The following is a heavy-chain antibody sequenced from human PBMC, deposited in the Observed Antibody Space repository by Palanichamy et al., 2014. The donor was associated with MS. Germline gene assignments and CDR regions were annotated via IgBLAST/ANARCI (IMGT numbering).Heavy chain of an antibody. V-gene: IGHV1-2*06. J-gene: IGHJ5*02. D-gene: IGHD6-19*01. Sequence: QVQLVQSGAEVRQPGASVKVSCEASGYTFSGSYLHWVRQAPGQGLEWMGRVNPNSGDTKYAPKFQDRVTMTRDTSRSTVYMELSSLTSDDTAVYYCARGGFTSGWNPNWFDPWGQGTLVTVSS. CDR1: GYTFSGSY. CDR2: VNPNSGDT. CDR3: ARGGFTSGWNPNWFDP.